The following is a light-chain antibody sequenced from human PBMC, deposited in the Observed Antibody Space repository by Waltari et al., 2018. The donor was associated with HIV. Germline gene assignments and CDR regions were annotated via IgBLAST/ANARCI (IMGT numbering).Light chain of an antibody. J-gene: IGKJ2*01. CDR2: SAT. CDR1: QDIRTY. CDR3: QQSYSTPRT. V-gene: IGKV1-39*01. Sequence: ASVGDRVTITCRASQDIRTYLNWYQQKPGRAPNLLIYSATSLQSGVPSRFSGSGSGTEFTLTISSVQPEDFATYYCQQSYSTPRTFGQGTKLEIK.